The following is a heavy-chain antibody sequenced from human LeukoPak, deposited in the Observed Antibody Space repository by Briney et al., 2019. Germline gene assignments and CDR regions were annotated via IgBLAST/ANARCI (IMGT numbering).Heavy chain of an antibody. D-gene: IGHD2-15*01. CDR2: INNAGGT. J-gene: IGHJ4*02. V-gene: IGHV4-59*11. Sequence: SETLSLTCDVSGGSIGAHYWSWVRQPPGKALEWIGYINNAGGTKYTAALESRVTMSADSAKNQVSLKLSSVTPADTAVYYCARDGRVFLHLAFGGQEILVTVSS. CDR1: GGSIGAHY. CDR3: ARDGRVFLHLAF.